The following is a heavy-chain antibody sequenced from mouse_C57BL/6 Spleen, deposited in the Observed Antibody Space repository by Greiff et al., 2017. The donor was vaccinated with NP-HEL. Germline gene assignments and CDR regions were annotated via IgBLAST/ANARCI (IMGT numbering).Heavy chain of an antibody. CDR3: TRRYGSSYDYAMDY. Sequence: VQLQQSGAELVRPGASVTLSCKASGYTFTDYEMHWVKQTPVHGLEWIGAIDPETGGTAYNQKFKGKAILTADKSSSTAYMELRSLTSEYSAVYYCTRRYGSSYDYAMDYWGQGTSVTVSS. J-gene: IGHJ4*01. CDR1: GYTFTDYE. V-gene: IGHV1-15*01. CDR2: IDPETGGT. D-gene: IGHD1-1*01.